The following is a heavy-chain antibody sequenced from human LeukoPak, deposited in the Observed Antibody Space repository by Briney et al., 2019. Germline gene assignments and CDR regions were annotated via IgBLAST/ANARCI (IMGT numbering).Heavy chain of an antibody. CDR1: GGSISSYY. J-gene: IGHJ4*02. CDR3: ARHAYYDILTGYYNFDY. V-gene: IGHV4-59*08. Sequence: KTSETLSLTCTVSGGSISSYYWSWIRQPPGKGLEWIGYIYYSGSTNYNPSLKSRVTISVDTSKNQFSLKLSSVTAADTAVYYCARHAYYDILTGYYNFDYWGQGTLVTVSS. CDR2: IYYSGST. D-gene: IGHD3-9*01.